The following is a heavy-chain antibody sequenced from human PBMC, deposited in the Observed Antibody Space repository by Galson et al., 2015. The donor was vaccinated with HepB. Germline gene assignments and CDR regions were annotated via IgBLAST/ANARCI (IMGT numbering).Heavy chain of an antibody. CDR2: INPSGGST. Sequence: SVKVSCKASGYTFTSYYMHWVRQAPGQGLEWMGIINPSGGSTSYAQKFQGRVTMTRDTSTSTVYMELSSLRSEDTAVYYCARAVVVVPAAIPKEDYWYFDLWGRGTLVTVSS. J-gene: IGHJ2*01. CDR1: GYTFTSYY. V-gene: IGHV1-46*01. D-gene: IGHD2-2*02. CDR3: ARAVVVVPAAIPKEDYWYFDL.